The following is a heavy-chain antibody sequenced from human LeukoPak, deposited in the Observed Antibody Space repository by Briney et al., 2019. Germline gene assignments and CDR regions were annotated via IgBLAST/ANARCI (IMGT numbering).Heavy chain of an antibody. CDR2: INPSGGST. J-gene: IGHJ5*02. V-gene: IGHV1-46*01. D-gene: IGHD3-10*01. CDR3: ARDRAYYYGSGSYYKYGNHWFDP. Sequence: ASVKVSCKASGYTFTSYYMHWVRQAPGRGLEWMGIINPSGGSTSYAQKFQGRVTMTRDTSTSTVYMELSSLRSEDTAVYYCARDRAYYYGSGSYYKYGNHWFDPRGQGTLVTVSS. CDR1: GYTFTSYY.